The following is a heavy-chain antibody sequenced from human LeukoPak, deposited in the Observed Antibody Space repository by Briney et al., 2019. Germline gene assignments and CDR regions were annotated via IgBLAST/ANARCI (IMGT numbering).Heavy chain of an antibody. CDR3: AREVHLGAFDP. J-gene: IGHJ5*02. Sequence: PSETLSLTCTVSGGSISSYYWSWIRQPPGKGLEWIGYIYYSGSTNYNPSLKSRVTISVDTSKNQFSLKLTSVTAADTAVYYCAREVHLGAFDPWGQGTLVTVSS. V-gene: IGHV4-59*01. CDR2: IYYSGST. CDR1: GGSISSYY. D-gene: IGHD3-16*01.